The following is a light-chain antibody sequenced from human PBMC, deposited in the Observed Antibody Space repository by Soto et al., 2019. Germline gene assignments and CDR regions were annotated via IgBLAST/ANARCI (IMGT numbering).Light chain of an antibody. Sequence: DIQMTQSPSTLSASVGDRVTITCRASQSISSWLAWYQQKPGKAPKLLIYKASSLESEVPSRFRGSGSGTEFTLTISRLQPDDFATYYCHQYNSLYTFGQGTKLEIK. CDR2: KAS. CDR3: HQYNSLYT. CDR1: QSISSW. J-gene: IGKJ2*01. V-gene: IGKV1-5*03.